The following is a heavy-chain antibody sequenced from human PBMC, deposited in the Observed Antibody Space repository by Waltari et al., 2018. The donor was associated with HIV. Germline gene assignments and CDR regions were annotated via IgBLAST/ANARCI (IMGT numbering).Heavy chain of an antibody. CDR1: GFTLSSYW. D-gene: IGHD3-10*02. CDR2: MNPDGGRK. V-gene: IGHV3-74*01. Sequence: EEQVAESGGGLVQPGGSLSLSCAASGFTLSSYWMHWVRQTPGKGLVWVSRMNPDGGRKNYAGSVRGRFTISRDSAKNTLYLQMNSLRGEDTGMYYCVKDMFGEDDSWGQGTLVTVSS. CDR3: VKDMFGEDDS. J-gene: IGHJ5*01.